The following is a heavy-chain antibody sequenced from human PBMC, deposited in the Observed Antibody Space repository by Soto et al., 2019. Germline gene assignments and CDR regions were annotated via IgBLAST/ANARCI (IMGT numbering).Heavy chain of an antibody. CDR3: ARDKITGLFDY. J-gene: IGHJ4*02. Sequence: SETLSLTCIVSGGSISNYYWSWIRQPPGKGLEWIGYINHSGSTNYNPSLKSRVTISVDTSKNQFSLKLTSVTAADTAVYYCARDKITGLFDYWGQGTLVTVS. CDR1: GGSISNYY. V-gene: IGHV4-59*12. D-gene: IGHD2-8*02. CDR2: INHSGST.